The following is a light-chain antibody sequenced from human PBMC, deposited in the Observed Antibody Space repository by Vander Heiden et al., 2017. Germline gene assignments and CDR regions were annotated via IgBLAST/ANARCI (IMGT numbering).Light chain of an antibody. Sequence: QSVLTQPPSVSGAPGQRVPISCTGRSPSIGAGYDVHWYQHLPGTAPQLLIVGNSNRPSVVPDRFNGTKAGTLASLAITGLQADDEADDYCQYYDSSLSGLVVGGGTKLTVL. CDR3: QYYDSSLSGLV. J-gene: IGLJ3*02. V-gene: IGLV1-40*01. CDR1: SPSIGAGYD. CDR2: GNS.